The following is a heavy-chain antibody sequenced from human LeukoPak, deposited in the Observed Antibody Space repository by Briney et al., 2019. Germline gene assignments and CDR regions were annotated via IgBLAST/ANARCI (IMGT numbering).Heavy chain of an antibody. D-gene: IGHD4-23*01. V-gene: IGHV4-34*01. CDR3: ARSLGGNDPYYFDY. J-gene: IGHJ4*02. CDR1: GGSFSGYY. CDR2: INHSGST. Sequence: SSETLSLTCAVYGGSFSGYYWSWIRQPPGKGLEWIGEINHSGSTNYNPSLKSRVTISVDTSKNQFSLKLSSVTAADTAVYYCARSLGGNDPYYFDYWGQGTLVTVSS.